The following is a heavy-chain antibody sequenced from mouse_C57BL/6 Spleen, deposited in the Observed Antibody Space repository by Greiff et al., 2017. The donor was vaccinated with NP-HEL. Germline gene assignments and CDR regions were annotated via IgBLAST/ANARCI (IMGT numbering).Heavy chain of an antibody. J-gene: IGHJ4*01. CDR1: GYTFTSYW. D-gene: IGHD2-10*01. CDR3: ARKGGSSLLKYYYAMDY. CDR2: IDPSDSYT. Sequence: VQLQQSGAELVKPGASVKLSCKASGYTFTSYWMQWVKQRPGQGLEWIGEIDPSDSYTNYNQKFKGKATLTVDTSSSTAYMQLSSLTSEDSAVYYWARKGGSSLLKYYYAMDYWGQGTSVTVSS. V-gene: IGHV1-50*01.